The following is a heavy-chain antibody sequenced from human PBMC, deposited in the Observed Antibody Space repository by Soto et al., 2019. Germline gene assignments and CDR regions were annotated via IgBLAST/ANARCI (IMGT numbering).Heavy chain of an antibody. CDR2: MLYSGLT. CDR3: APLSVSLSGPYGIHV. V-gene: IGHV4-39*01. CDR1: GYSVSSSDYY. D-gene: IGHD2-15*01. Sequence: SESLSLTCSVSGYSVSSSDYYWAWIRQPPGKGLEWIGSMLYSGLTYYNPSLKSRVTLSVDTSKNQFSVRLNSVTASDTAVYYCAPLSVSLSGPYGIHVWGQGTTVTVSS. J-gene: IGHJ6*02.